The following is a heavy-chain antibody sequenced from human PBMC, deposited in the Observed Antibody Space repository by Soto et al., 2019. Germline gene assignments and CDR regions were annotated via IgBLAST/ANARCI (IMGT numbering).Heavy chain of an antibody. V-gene: IGHV3-30*18. D-gene: IGHD3-10*01. CDR2: ISNDGSNE. Sequence: SGGSLRLSCAGSGFTFRWFGMNWVRQAPGKGLEWVARISNDGSNEYYVGSVKGRFTISRDNSKNTLYLQMDSLRAEDTAVYYCAKGEVRGIIPSYFDYWGLGTLVTVSS. CDR3: AKGEVRGIIPSYFDY. J-gene: IGHJ4*02. CDR1: GFTFRWFG.